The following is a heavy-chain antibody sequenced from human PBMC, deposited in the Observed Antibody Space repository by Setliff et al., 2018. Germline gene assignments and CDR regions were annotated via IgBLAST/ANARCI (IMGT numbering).Heavy chain of an antibody. D-gene: IGHD3-10*01. V-gene: IGHV7-4-1*02. CDR2: INTNTGNP. CDR3: ARGSRFGTIVYKGDYYMDV. CDR1: GYTFTGHH. J-gene: IGHJ6*03. Sequence: ASVKVSCKASGYTFTGHHLHWVRQAPGQGLEWMGWINTNTGNPTYAQDFTGRFVFSLDTSVSTAYLQISSLKAEDTAIYYCARGSRFGTIVYKGDYYMDVWGKGTTVTVSS.